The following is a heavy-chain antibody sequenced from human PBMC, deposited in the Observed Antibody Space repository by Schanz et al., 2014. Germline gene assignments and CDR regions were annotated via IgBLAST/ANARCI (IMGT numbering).Heavy chain of an antibody. CDR1: GFTLSSYA. J-gene: IGHJ1*01. D-gene: IGHD3-10*01. Sequence: VQLVESGGGVVQPGGSLRLSCAAYGFTLSSYAMHWVRQVPGKGLEWLSYIATSSSTRHYADSVKGRVTISRDNAKNSVSLQMRRLRVEDTAVYYCASGVHVSSLQKGLQFWGRGTLVIVSS. CDR2: IATSSSTR. V-gene: IGHV3-48*01. CDR3: ASGVHVSSLQKGLQF.